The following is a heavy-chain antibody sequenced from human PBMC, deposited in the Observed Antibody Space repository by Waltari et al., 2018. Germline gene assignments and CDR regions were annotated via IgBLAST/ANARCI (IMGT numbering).Heavy chain of an antibody. V-gene: IGHV3-15*07. CDR2: IKTKTDGGTT. D-gene: IGHD3-10*01. CDR1: GFSFNNAW. J-gene: IGHJ4*02. Sequence: EVQLVESGGGLVKVGGSLRLSCAASGFSFNNAWINWVRQAPGKGLEWVGRIKTKTDGGTTDYAAPLKGRFTISRDDSKNTVYLQMNSLKTEDTAVYYCTTFPSRWFGELDFWGQGTLVTVSS. CDR3: TTFPSRWFGELDF.